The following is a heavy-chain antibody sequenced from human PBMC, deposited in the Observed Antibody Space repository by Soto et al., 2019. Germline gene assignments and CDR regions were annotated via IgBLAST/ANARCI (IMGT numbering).Heavy chain of an antibody. CDR3: ARVIAAARIYYYYMDV. CDR2: TYYSGST. CDR1: GGSISSYY. D-gene: IGHD6-13*01. V-gene: IGHV4-59*01. J-gene: IGHJ6*03. Sequence: SETLSLTCTVSGGSISSYYWSWIRQPPGKGLEWIGYTYYSGSTNYNPSLKSRVTISVDTSKNQFSLKLSSVTAADTAVYYCARVIAAARIYYYYMDVRGKGTTVTVSS.